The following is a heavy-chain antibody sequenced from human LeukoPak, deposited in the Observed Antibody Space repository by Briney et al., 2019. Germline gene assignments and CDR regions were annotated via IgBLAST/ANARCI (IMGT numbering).Heavy chain of an antibody. V-gene: IGHV3-74*01. CDR2: INSDGSST. Sequence: PGGSLRLSCAASGFTFSSYWMNWVRQAPGKGLVWVSRINSDGSSTSYADSVKGRFTISRDNAKNTLYLQMNSLRAEDTAVYYCASLTYYYYYMDVWGKGTTVTVSS. CDR3: ASLTYYYYYMDV. J-gene: IGHJ6*03. D-gene: IGHD4/OR15-4a*01. CDR1: GFTFSSYW.